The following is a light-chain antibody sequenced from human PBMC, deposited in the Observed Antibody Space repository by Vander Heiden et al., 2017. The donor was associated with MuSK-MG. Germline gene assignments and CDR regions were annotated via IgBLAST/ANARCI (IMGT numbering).Light chain of an antibody. V-gene: IGLV1-40*01. Sequence: QSVLTQPPSVSGAPGQRVTISCTGSSSNSGADSDVHWYQQLPGTAPKLLFFDNNKRPSAVPAGFSGSKSGTAASLATTGLQAEDEADYYCPSNDSSQRVVFGGGSTLT. CDR1: SSNSGADSD. J-gene: IGLJ2*01. CDR2: DNN. CDR3: PSNDSSQRVV.